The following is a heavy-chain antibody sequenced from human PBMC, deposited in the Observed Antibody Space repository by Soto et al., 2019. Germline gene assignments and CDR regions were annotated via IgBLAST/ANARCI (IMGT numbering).Heavy chain of an antibody. V-gene: IGHV1-69*13. CDR3: AREGAGITGTQPRPRSRDFDY. CDR2: IIPIFGTA. Sequence: SVKVACKASGGTFSSYAISWVRQAPGQGLEWMGGIIPIFGTANYAQKFQGRVTITADESTSTAYMELSSLRSEDTAVYYCAREGAGITGTQPRPRSRDFDYWGQGTLVTVSS. J-gene: IGHJ4*02. D-gene: IGHD1-7*01. CDR1: GGTFSSYA.